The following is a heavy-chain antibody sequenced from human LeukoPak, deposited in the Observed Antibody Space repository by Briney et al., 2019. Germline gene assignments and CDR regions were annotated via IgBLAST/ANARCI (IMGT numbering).Heavy chain of an antibody. D-gene: IGHD6-13*01. J-gene: IGHJ6*02. CDR3: ARDRRIAAAAPYYYYGMDV. Sequence: GGSLRLSCAASGFTVSSNYMSWVRQAPGKGLEWVSVIYSGGSTYYADSVKGRFTISGDNSKNTLYLQMNSLRAEDTAVYYCARDRRIAAAAPYYYYGMDVWGQGTTVTVSS. CDR2: IYSGGST. V-gene: IGHV3-66*01. CDR1: GFTVSSNY.